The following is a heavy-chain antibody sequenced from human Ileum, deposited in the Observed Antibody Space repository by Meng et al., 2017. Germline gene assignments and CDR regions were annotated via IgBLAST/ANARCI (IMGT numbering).Heavy chain of an antibody. V-gene: IGHV4-61*08. Sequence: VPLRVSGPDLLGPPATLLLYCAVSVGSVSSSGYQWGWIRQPPGKGLEWIGYASTNYNPSPKSRVTISVDTSKNQFSLKLTSVTAADTAVYYCARDHWGSLDYWGQGVLVTVSS. CDR1: VGSVSSSGYQ. CDR3: ARDHWGSLDY. J-gene: IGHJ4*02. D-gene: IGHD7-27*01. CDR2: AST.